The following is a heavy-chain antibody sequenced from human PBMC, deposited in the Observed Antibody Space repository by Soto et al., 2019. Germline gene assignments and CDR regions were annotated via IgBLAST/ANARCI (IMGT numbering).Heavy chain of an antibody. D-gene: IGHD6-13*01. CDR1: GGSISSINW. V-gene: IGHV4-4*02. CDR2: INHSGST. Sequence: SETLSLTCAVSGGSISSINWWSLVRQPLGKGLEWIGEINHSGSTNYNPSLKSRVTISVDTSKNQFSLKLSSVTAADTAVYYCARAGGWQHLVRYYYYGMDVWGQGTTVTVPS. CDR3: ARAGGWQHLVRYYYYGMDV. J-gene: IGHJ6*02.